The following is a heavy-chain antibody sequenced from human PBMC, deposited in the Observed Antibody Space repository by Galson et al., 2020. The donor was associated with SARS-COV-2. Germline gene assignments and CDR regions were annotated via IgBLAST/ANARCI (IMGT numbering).Heavy chain of an antibody. Sequence: GGSLSLSCEASGLPLRNTEMNWVRQAPGKGLEWLSYISMSGITIYYADSVKGRFTISRDNTENSLYLQMNSLRAEDTGIYYCATGDVWFESWGQGTLVTVSS. CDR2: ISMSGITI. CDR1: GLPLRNTE. CDR3: ATGDVWFES. D-gene: IGHD7-27*01. J-gene: IGHJ5*01. V-gene: IGHV3-48*03.